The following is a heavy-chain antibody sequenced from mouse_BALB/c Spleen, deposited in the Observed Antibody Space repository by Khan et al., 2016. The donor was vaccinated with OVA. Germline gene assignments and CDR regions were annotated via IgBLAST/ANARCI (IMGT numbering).Heavy chain of an antibody. CDR2: INPSNGYT. Sequence: QVRLQQSGAELARPGASVKMSCKASGYTFTSYTIHWIKLRPGQGLEWIGYINPSNGYTNYNQKFKDKATLTADKSSTTAYVELSSLTSDDSALYNCVRDGAYHRNDGWFAYWGQGTLVTVSA. V-gene: IGHV1-4*01. J-gene: IGHJ3*01. CDR1: GYTFTSYT. D-gene: IGHD2-14*01. CDR3: VRDGAYHRNDGWFAY.